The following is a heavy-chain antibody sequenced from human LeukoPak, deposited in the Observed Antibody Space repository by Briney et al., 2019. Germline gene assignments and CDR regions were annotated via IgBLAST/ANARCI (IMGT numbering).Heavy chain of an antibody. CDR1: GYTFTSYY. D-gene: IGHD3-9*01. Sequence: GASVEVSCKASGYTFTSYYMHWVRQAPGQGLEWMGIINPSGGSTSYAQKFQGRVTMTRDTSISTAYMELSRLRSDDTAVYYCARDPWRRYFDWFTQIDYWGQGTLVTVSS. CDR3: ARDPWRRYFDWFTQIDY. CDR2: INPSGGST. V-gene: IGHV1-46*01. J-gene: IGHJ4*02.